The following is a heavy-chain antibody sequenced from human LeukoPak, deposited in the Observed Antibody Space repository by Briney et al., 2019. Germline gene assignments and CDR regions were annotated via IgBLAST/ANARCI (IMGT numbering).Heavy chain of an antibody. CDR3: ANISPTPVPYYYDSSGYYRDY. J-gene: IGHJ4*02. D-gene: IGHD3-22*01. CDR2: ISGSGGST. CDR1: GFTFSSYA. Sequence: TGGSLRLSCAASGFTFSSYAMSWVRQAPGKGLEWVSAISGSGGSTYYADSVKGRFTISRDNSKNTRYLQMNSLRAEDTAVYYCANISPTPVPYYYDSSGYYRDYWGQGTLVTVSS. V-gene: IGHV3-23*01.